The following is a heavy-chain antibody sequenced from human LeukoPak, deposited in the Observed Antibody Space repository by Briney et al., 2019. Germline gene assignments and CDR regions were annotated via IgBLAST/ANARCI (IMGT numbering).Heavy chain of an antibody. Sequence: GGSLRLSCAASGFTFSSYGMHWVRQAPGKGLEWVAVISYDGSNKYYADSVKGRFTISRDNSKNTLYLQMNSLRAEDTAVYYCAKDRNFDYWAREPWSPSPQ. CDR3: AKDRNFDY. CDR2: ISYDGSNK. CDR1: GFTFSSYG. J-gene: IGHJ4*02. V-gene: IGHV3-30*18.